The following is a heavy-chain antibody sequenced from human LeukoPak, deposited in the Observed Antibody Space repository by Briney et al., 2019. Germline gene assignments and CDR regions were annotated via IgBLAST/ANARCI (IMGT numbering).Heavy chain of an antibody. CDR1: GFTFSSYA. V-gene: IGHV3-30-3*01. J-gene: IGHJ4*02. Sequence: GGSLRLSCAASGFTFSSYAMHWVRQAPGKGLEWVAVISYDGSNKYYADSVKGRFTISRDNSKNTLYLQMNSLRAEDTAVYYCARDREADYWGQGTLVTVFS. CDR2: ISYDGSNK. CDR3: ARDREADY.